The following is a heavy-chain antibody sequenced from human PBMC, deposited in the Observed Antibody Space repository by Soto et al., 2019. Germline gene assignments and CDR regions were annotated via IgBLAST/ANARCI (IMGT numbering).Heavy chain of an antibody. V-gene: IGHV3-9*01. D-gene: IGHD6-13*01. CDR2: ISWNSGSI. CDR3: AKGIAAAYDAFDI. CDR1: GFTFDDYA. J-gene: IGHJ3*02. Sequence: GGSLRLSCAASGFTFDDYAMHWVRQSPGKGLEWVSGISWNSGSIGYADSVKGRFTISRDNAKNSLYLQMNSLRAEDTALYYCAKGIAAAYDAFDIWGQGTMVTVSS.